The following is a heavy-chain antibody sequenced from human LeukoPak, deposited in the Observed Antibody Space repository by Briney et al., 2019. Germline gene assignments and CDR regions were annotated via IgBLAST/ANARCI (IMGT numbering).Heavy chain of an antibody. CDR2: IKQDGSKK. V-gene: IGHV3-7*04. CDR1: GFPFSSYW. D-gene: IGHD5-24*01. CDR3: TRVGYIDEGIDY. Sequence: GGSPRLSCVASGFPFSSYWMTRVRQAPGKGLEWVANIKQDGSKKSYVDSVKGRFTISRDNAENSLYLQMNSLRAEDTAIYYCTRVGYIDEGIDYWGQGTLVTVSS. J-gene: IGHJ4*02.